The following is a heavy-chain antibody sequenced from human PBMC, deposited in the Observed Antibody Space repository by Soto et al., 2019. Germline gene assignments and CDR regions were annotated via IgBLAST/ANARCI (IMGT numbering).Heavy chain of an antibody. Sequence: QVQLVESGGGVVQPGRSLRLSCAASGFTFSSYGMHWVRQAPVKGLEWVAVISYDGSNKYYADSVKGRFTISRVNSKNTLYLQMNSLRAEDTAVYYCAKDQAGFDYWGQGTLVTVSS. V-gene: IGHV3-30*18. CDR1: GFTFSSYG. CDR2: ISYDGSNK. CDR3: AKDQAGFDY. J-gene: IGHJ4*02.